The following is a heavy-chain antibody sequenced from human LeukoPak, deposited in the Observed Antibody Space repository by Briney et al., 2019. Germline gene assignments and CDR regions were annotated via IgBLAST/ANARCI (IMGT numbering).Heavy chain of an antibody. J-gene: IGHJ4*02. Sequence: SQTLSLTCAISGDSVSTNSAAWNWIRQSPSRGLEWLGRTYYGSKWYNDYAVSVKSRITINPDTSKNQFSLQLNSVTPEDTAVYYCARDGYGGNSRLTYFDYWGQGTLVTVSS. CDR3: ARDGYGGNSRLTYFDY. CDR2: TYYGSKWYN. D-gene: IGHD4-23*01. CDR1: GDSVSTNSAA. V-gene: IGHV6-1*01.